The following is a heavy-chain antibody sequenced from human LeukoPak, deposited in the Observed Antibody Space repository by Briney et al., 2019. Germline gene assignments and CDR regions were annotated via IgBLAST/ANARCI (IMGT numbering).Heavy chain of an antibody. V-gene: IGHV1-46*03. CDR3: ARDAGDIVVVPAASMLDY. CDR2: INPSGGST. J-gene: IGHJ4*02. D-gene: IGHD2-2*01. Sequence: GSSVKVSCKASGGTFSSYAISWVRQAPGQGLEWMGIINPSGGSTSYAQKFQGRVTMTRDTSTSTVYMELSSLRSEDTAVYYCARDAGDIVVVPAASMLDYWGQGTLVTVSS. CDR1: GGTFSSYA.